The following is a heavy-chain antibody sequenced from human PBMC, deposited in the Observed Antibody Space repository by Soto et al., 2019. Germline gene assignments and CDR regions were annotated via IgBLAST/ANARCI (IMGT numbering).Heavy chain of an antibody. D-gene: IGHD1-1*01. J-gene: IGHJ4*02. CDR2: IYWDGDK. Sequence: QITLEESGPTLVKPTQTLTLTCTFSGFSLSTDGGGVGWIRQPPGKAPEWLAFIYWDGDKRYSPSLQNPLTNTKDITRNQLVLSITNMDPLDTGTYYCARKLQWIPYLDSSGLGIVVTVSS. CDR1: GFSLSTDGGG. CDR3: ARKLQWIPYLDS. V-gene: IGHV2-5*02.